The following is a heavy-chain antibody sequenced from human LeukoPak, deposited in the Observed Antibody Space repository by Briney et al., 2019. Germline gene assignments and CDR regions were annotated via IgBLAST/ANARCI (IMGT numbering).Heavy chain of an antibody. Sequence: GASVKVSCKASGYTFTSHDINWVRQATGQGLEWMGWMNPNSGNTGYAQKFQGRVTMTRNTSISTAYMELSNLRSEDTAVYYCARSISSSWVRFDPWGQGTLVTVSS. V-gene: IGHV1-8*01. CDR2: MNPNSGNT. D-gene: IGHD6-13*01. CDR1: GYTFTSHD. CDR3: ARSISSSWVRFDP. J-gene: IGHJ5*02.